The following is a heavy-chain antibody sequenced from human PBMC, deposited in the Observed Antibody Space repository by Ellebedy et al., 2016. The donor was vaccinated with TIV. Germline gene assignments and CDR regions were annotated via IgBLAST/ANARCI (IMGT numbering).Heavy chain of an antibody. Sequence: SETLSLTXAVYGGSFSGYYWSWIRQPPGKGLEWIGEINHSGSTNYNPSLKSRVTISVDTFKNQFSLKLSSVTAADTAVYYCARGRSITMVRARRYGMDVWGQGTTVTVSS. J-gene: IGHJ6*02. D-gene: IGHD3-10*01. CDR1: GGSFSGYY. CDR2: INHSGST. V-gene: IGHV4-34*01. CDR3: ARGRSITMVRARRYGMDV.